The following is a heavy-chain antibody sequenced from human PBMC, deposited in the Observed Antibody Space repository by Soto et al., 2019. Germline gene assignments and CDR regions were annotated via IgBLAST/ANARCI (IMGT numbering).Heavy chain of an antibody. CDR2: IIPIFGTA. CDR3: ARVMSSSPESHDAFDI. CDR1: GGTFSSYA. V-gene: IGHV1-69*01. J-gene: IGHJ3*02. Sequence: QVQLVQSGAEVKKPGSSVKVSCKASGGTFSSYAISWVRQAPGQGLEWMGGIIPIFGTANYAQKCQGRVTITADEATSTAYMELSSLRSEDTAVYYCARVMSSSPESHDAFDIWGQGTMVTVSS. D-gene: IGHD6-13*01.